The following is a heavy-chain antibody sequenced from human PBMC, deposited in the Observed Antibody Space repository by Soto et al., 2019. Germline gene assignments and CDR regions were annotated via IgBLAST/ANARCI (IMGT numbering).Heavy chain of an antibody. J-gene: IGHJ4*02. CDR3: ASRDCSSTSCYWHYFDY. V-gene: IGHV4-34*01. Sequence: SETLSLTCAVYGGSFSGYYWSWIRQPPGKGLEWIGEINHSGSTNYNPSLKSRVTISVDTSKNQFSLKLSSVTAADTAVYYCASRDCSSTSCYWHYFDYWGQGTLVTVSS. D-gene: IGHD2-2*01. CDR2: INHSGST. CDR1: GGSFSGYY.